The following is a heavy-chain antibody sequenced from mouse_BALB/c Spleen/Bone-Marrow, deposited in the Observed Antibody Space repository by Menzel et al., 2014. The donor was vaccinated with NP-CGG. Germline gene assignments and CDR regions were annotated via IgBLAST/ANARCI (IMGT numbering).Heavy chain of an antibody. J-gene: IGHJ4*01. V-gene: IGHV1-5*01. Sequence: VQLQQSGTVLARPGASVKMSCKASGYTFTRYWMHWVKQRPGQGLEWIGAIYPGNGDTTYNQHFKDKAKLTAVTSTNTAYMEVGSLTNEDSAVYYCTNYLGSSDAMDYWGQGTSVTVSS. CDR3: TNYLGSSDAMDY. CDR1: GYTFTRYW. CDR2: IYPGNGDT. D-gene: IGHD1-1*01.